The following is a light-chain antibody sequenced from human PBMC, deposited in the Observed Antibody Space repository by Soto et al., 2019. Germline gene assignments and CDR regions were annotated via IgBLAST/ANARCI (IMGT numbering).Light chain of an antibody. CDR2: GAS. CDR1: QTVSSN. CDR3: QQYNNWPLT. J-gene: IGKJ4*01. Sequence: EVVLTQSPATLSLSPGERATLSCRASQTVSSNSAWYQQKPGQAPRLLIYGASTRATGIPARFSGSGSGTEFTLTISSLQSEDFAVYYCQQYNNWPLTFGGGTKVEI. V-gene: IGKV3D-15*01.